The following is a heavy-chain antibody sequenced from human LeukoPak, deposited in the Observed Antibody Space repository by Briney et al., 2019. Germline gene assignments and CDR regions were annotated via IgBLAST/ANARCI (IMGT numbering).Heavy chain of an antibody. CDR1: GFTFSSYG. Sequence: PGGSLRLSCAASGFTFSSYGMHWVRQAPGKGLEWVAVIWYDGSNKYYADSVKGRFTISRDNSKNTLYLQMNSLRAEDTAVYYCARDKAYGYNSADYWGQGTLVTVSS. V-gene: IGHV3-33*08. CDR2: IWYDGSNK. J-gene: IGHJ4*02. D-gene: IGHD5-24*01. CDR3: ARDKAYGYNSADY.